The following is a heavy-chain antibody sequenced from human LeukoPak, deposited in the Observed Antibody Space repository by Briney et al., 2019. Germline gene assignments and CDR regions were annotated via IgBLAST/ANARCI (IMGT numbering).Heavy chain of an antibody. V-gene: IGHV3-7*01. J-gene: IGHJ4*02. CDR3: ARERHADY. CDR1: GFTFSNYW. Sequence: GGSLRLSCAASGFTFSNYWMSWVRQAPGNSLEWVANIEQDGSDKYYVDSVKGRFTISRDNAENSLYLQMNSLRAEDTAVYYCARERHADYWGQGTLVTVSS. CDR2: IEQDGSDK.